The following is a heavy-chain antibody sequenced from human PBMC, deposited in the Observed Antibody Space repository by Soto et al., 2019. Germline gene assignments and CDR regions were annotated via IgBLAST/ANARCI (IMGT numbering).Heavy chain of an antibody. V-gene: IGHV1-69*12. D-gene: IGHD6-13*01. CDR3: ASSRCATCSSWYEGVA. J-gene: IGHJ5*02. CDR1: GGTFSSYA. Sequence: QVQLVQSGAEVKKPGSSVKVSCKASGGTFSSYAISWVRQAPGQGLEWMGGIIPIFGTANYAQKFQGRVMITADESTSTAYRELSSLRSEDTAVYYCASSRCATCSSWYEGVAWGQGTLVTVSS. CDR2: IIPIFGTA.